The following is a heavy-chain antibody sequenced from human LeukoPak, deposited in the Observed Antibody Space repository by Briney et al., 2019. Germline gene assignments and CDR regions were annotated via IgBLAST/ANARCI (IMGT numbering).Heavy chain of an antibody. Sequence: PGGSLRLSCAASGFTFSDYFMSWVRQAPEKGLEWVSYIGPSSDNINYADSVKGRFTVSRDNAKNSLYLQMNSLRAEDTAVYYCARVNPTNSGFYTYWGQGTLVTVSS. V-gene: IGHV3-11*06. CDR1: GFTFSDYF. CDR2: IGPSSDNI. CDR3: ARVNPTNSGFYTY. J-gene: IGHJ1*01. D-gene: IGHD3-22*01.